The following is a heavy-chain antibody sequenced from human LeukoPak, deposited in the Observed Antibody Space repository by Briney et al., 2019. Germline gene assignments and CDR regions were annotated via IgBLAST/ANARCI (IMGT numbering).Heavy chain of an antibody. J-gene: IGHJ4*02. Sequence: KVSGPTLVNPTQTLTLTCTFSGFSLSTTGVNVGWIRQPPGKALEWLALVYWDDDTRYSPSLRDRLTITKDTSKNQVVLTMTNMDPADTATYYCAHSSRLGCCSGGSNYYLDYWGQGTLVTVSS. CDR1: GFSLSTTGVN. CDR2: VYWDDDT. V-gene: IGHV2-5*02. D-gene: IGHD2-15*01. CDR3: AHSSRLGCCSGGSNYYLDY.